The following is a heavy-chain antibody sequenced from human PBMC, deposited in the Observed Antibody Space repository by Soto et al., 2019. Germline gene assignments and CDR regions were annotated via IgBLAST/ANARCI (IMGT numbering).Heavy chain of an antibody. CDR3: ATCPSYYDY. CDR2: IKSQGDGGTT. V-gene: IGHV3-15*01. J-gene: IGHJ4*02. D-gene: IGHD1-26*01. Sequence: GGSLRLSCAASGFPFSDAWMTLVRQSPGKGLEWVGRIKSQGDGGTTEYAAPVKGRFTISIDDSENTLYLQMNSLKSEDTAVYYCATCPSYYDYWGPGTIVTVSS. CDR1: GFPFSDAW.